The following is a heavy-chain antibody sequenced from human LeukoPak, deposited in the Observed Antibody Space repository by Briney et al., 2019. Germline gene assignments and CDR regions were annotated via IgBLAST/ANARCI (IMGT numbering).Heavy chain of an antibody. D-gene: IGHD3-22*01. CDR2: IWYDGSNK. CDR3: ARDGEYYDSSGYYFRGPFDY. Sequence: GGSLRLSCAASGFTFSSYGMHWVRQAPGKGLEGVAVIWYDGSNKYYADSVKGRFTISRDNSKNTLYLQMNSLRAEDTAVYYCARDGEYYDSSGYYFRGPFDYWGQGTLVTVSS. V-gene: IGHV3-33*01. CDR1: GFTFSSYG. J-gene: IGHJ4*02.